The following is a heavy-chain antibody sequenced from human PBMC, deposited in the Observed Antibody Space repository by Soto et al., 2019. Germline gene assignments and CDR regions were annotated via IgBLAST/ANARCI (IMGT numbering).Heavy chain of an antibody. V-gene: IGHV1-8*01. J-gene: IGHJ4*02. D-gene: IGHD3-22*01. CDR1: GYTFTRYD. Sequence: ASVKVSFKAFGYTFTRYDINWVRQATGQGLEWMGWMNPNSGNTGYAQKFQGRVTMTRSTSINTAYMELSSLRSEDTAVYYCARGGYYYDSSAYYRPFDYWGQGTLVTVSS. CDR2: MNPNSGNT. CDR3: ARGGYYYDSSAYYRPFDY.